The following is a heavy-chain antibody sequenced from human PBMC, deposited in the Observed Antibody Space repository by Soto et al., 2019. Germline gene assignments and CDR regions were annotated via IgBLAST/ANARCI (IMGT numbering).Heavy chain of an antibody. CDR2: ISAYNGNT. Sequence: ASVKVSCKASGYTFTSYGISWVRQAPGQGLEWMGWISAYNGNTNYAQKLQGRVTMTTDTSMSTAYMELRSLRSDDTAVYYCARVDTAMIGFGAFDIWGQGTMVTVSS. D-gene: IGHD5-18*01. CDR3: ARVDTAMIGFGAFDI. V-gene: IGHV1-18*01. J-gene: IGHJ3*02. CDR1: GYTFTSYG.